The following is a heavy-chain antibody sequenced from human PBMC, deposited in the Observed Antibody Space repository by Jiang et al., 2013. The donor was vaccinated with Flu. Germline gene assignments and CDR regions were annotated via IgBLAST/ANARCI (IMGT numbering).Heavy chain of an antibody. D-gene: IGHD3-16*02. CDR1: GFTFSSYW. J-gene: IGHJ4*02. CDR2: IKQDGSEK. Sequence: AVSGFTFSSYWMSWVRQAPGEGLEWVANIKQDGSEKHYVDSVKGRFTISRDNAKNALYLQMNNLRAEDTAVYYCARRYFDYWGQGTLVTVSS. CDR3: ARRYFDY. V-gene: IGHV3-7*01.